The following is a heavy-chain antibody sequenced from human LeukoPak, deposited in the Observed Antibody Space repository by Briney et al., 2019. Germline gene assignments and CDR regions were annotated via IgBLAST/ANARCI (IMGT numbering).Heavy chain of an antibody. CDR2: ISGSGGNT. CDR1: GFTFSTYC. V-gene: IGHV3-23*01. J-gene: IGHJ4*02. Sequence: GGSLRLSCAASGFTFSTYCMSWVRQAPGKGLEWVSAISGSGGNTSYADSVKGRFTISRDNSKNTLYLQMNSLRAGDTAVYYCAKDIITLVRGVRTPYFDDWGQGTLVTVSS. D-gene: IGHD3-10*01. CDR3: AKDIITLVRGVRTPYFDD.